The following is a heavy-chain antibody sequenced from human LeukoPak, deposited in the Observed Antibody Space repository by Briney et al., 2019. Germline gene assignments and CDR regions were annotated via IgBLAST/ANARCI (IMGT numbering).Heavy chain of an antibody. D-gene: IGHD3-16*01. Sequence: SETLSLTCTVSGYSISSGYYWGWIRQPPGKGLEWIGSIYHSGSTYYNPSLKSRVTISVDTSKNQFSLKLSSVTAADTAVYYCARVGEQYTFGGYYFDYWGQGTLVTVSS. CDR1: GYSISSGYY. J-gene: IGHJ4*02. V-gene: IGHV4-38-2*02. CDR2: IYHSGST. CDR3: ARVGEQYTFGGYYFDY.